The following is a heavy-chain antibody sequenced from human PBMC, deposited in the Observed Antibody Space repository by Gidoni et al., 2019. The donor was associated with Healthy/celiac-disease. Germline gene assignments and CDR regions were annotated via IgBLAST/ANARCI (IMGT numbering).Heavy chain of an antibody. Sequence: EVQLVESGGGLIQPGGSLRLSCAAPRFTVSSNYMSWVRQAPGKGLVWVSVIYSGGSTYYADSVKGRFTISRDNSKNTLYLQMNSLRAEDTAVYYCASIWFGDSYYYGMDVWGQGTTVTVSS. D-gene: IGHD3-10*01. CDR1: RFTVSSNY. J-gene: IGHJ6*02. CDR2: IYSGGST. CDR3: ASIWFGDSYYYGMDV. V-gene: IGHV3-53*01.